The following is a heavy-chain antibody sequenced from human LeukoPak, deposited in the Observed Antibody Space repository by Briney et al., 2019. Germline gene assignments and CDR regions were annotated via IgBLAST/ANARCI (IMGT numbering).Heavy chain of an antibody. V-gene: IGHV3-53*01. J-gene: IGHJ4*02. CDR3: ARVIVEVGGVSDYCDY. CDR1: GFTVSSSY. D-gene: IGHD2-2*01. Sequence: GGSLRLSCAASGFTVSSSYMSWVRQAPGKGLEWVSVIYSGGRTSYADSVKGRFTVSRDNSKNTLYLQMNSLRAEDTAVYYCARVIVEVGGVSDYCDYWGQGTLVTVSS. CDR2: IYSGGRT.